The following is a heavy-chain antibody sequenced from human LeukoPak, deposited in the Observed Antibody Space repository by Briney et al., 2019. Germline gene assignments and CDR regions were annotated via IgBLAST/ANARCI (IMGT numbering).Heavy chain of an antibody. Sequence: PGGSLRLSCAASGSTFSSYAMHWVRQAPGKGLEWVAVISYDGSNKYYADSVKGRFTISRDNSKNTLYLQMNSLRAEDTAVYYCTRLSDTEGSSTSYRASDIWGQGTMVTVSS. CDR3: TRLSDTEGSSTSYRASDI. V-gene: IGHV3-30-3*01. D-gene: IGHD2-2*01. J-gene: IGHJ3*02. CDR1: GSTFSSYA. CDR2: ISYDGSNK.